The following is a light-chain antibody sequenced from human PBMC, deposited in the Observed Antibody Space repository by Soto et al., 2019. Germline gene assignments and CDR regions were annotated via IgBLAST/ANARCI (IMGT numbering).Light chain of an antibody. CDR2: SNN. CDR1: SSNIGSNT. Sequence: QLVLTQPPSASGTPGQRVTISCSGSSSNIGSNTVNWYQQLPGTAPKLLIYSNNQRPSGVPDRFSGSKSGTSASLAISGLQSEDEADYYCAAWDDSPHVVFGGGTKLTVL. V-gene: IGLV1-44*01. CDR3: AAWDDSPHVV. J-gene: IGLJ2*01.